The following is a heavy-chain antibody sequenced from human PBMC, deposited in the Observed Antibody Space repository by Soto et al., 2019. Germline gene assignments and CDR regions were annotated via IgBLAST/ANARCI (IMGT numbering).Heavy chain of an antibody. D-gene: IGHD3-16*01. Sequence: GGSLRLSCGVSGFTFRSYATYWVRQAPGKGLEWVAVITHDGSQKYYADYVKGRFTISRDNSKNTLYLQMNSLREDDTAVYYCAGDPFDYDRGIVPPPSRGFDYWGQGTLVTVSS. CDR1: GFTFRSYA. CDR3: AGDPFDYDRGIVPPPSRGFDY. CDR2: ITHDGSQK. V-gene: IGHV3-30*04. J-gene: IGHJ4*02.